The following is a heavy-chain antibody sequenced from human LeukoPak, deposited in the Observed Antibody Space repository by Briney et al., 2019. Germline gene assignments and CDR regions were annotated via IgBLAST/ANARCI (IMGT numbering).Heavy chain of an antibody. CDR1: GGSFSGYY. J-gene: IGHJ5*02. V-gene: IGHV4-34*01. D-gene: IGHD3-10*01. Sequence: SETLSLTCAVYGGSFSGYYWSWIRQPPGKGLEWIGEINHSGSTNYNPSLKSRVTISVDTSKNQFSLKLSSVTAADTAVYYCARDIPQRGFGELYEDWFDPWGQGTLVTVSS. CDR2: INHSGST. CDR3: ARDIPQRGFGELYEDWFDP.